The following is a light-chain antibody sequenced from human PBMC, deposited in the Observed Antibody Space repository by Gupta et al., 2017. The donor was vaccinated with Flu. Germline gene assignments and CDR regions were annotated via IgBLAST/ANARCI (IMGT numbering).Light chain of an antibody. Sequence: QSALTQPASVSGSPGQSITISCTGTSSDVGGYKSVSWYQQHPGKAPKLMIYEVSNRPSGVSNRFSGSKSGNTASLTISGLQAEDEADYYCSSFTSSSTLIFGTGTKVTVL. CDR1: SSDVGGYKS. V-gene: IGLV2-14*01. J-gene: IGLJ1*01. CDR3: SSFTSSSTLI. CDR2: EVS.